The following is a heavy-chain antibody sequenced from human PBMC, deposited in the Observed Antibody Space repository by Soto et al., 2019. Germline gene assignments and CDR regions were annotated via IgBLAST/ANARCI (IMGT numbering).Heavy chain of an antibody. V-gene: IGHV3-9*01. Sequence: GGSLILSCAASGFTFDDYAMHWVRQAPGKGLEWVSGISWNSGSIGYADSVKGRFTISRDNAKSSLYLQMNSLRAEDTAVYYCARDGIAGRLTNAEYFQHWGQGTLVTGSS. CDR3: ARDGIAGRLTNAEYFQH. J-gene: IGHJ1*01. CDR1: GFTFDDYA. CDR2: ISWNSGSI. D-gene: IGHD6-6*01.